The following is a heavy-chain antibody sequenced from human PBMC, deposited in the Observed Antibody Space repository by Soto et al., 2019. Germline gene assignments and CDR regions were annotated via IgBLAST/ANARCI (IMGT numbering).Heavy chain of an antibody. V-gene: IGHV1-18*01. CDR2: ISAYNDHT. CDR3: ARAYEFWSGYSNFDF. Sequence: QVQLVQSGAEVKKPGASVKVSCKASGYTFTSDGISWVRQAPGQRLEWLGWISAYNDHTNYAQKLQDRVNMTTDTSTSTYYMELRSLRFDYTAVYYCARAYEFWSGYSNFDFFGQGTLVTVSS. D-gene: IGHD3-3*01. CDR1: GYTFTSDG. J-gene: IGHJ4*02.